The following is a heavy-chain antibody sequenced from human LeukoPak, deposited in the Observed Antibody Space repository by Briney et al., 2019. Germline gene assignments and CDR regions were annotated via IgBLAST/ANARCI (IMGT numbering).Heavy chain of an antibody. CDR2: INWNGGNI. CDR1: GFTFNDHG. J-gene: IGHJ3*01. D-gene: IGHD1-26*01. V-gene: IGHV3-20*04. Sequence: PGGSLRLSCAASGFTFNDHGMIWVRQAPGKGLEWVSGINWNGGNINYGDSVKGRFTISRDSAQKILYLQMNSLRVEDTALYYCARDPAVGGSYQNAFGNWGQGTMVTVSS. CDR3: ARDPAVGGSYQNAFGN.